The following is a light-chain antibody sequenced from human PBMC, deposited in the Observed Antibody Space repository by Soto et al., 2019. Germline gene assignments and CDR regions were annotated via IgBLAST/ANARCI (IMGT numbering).Light chain of an antibody. V-gene: IGKV3-20*01. Sequence: IVLTQSPGTLSLSPGERATLSCRASQSVRSSYLAWYQQKPGQAPRLLIYGASSRATGIPDRFSGSGSGTDFTLTISRLEPEDFAVYYCQQYGSSAWTFGKGTKVEIE. J-gene: IGKJ1*01. CDR1: QSVRSSY. CDR3: QQYGSSAWT. CDR2: GAS.